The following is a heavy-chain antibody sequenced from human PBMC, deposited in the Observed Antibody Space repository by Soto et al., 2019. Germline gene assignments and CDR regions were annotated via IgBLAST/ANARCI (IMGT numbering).Heavy chain of an antibody. CDR1: GFTISSSS. CDR2: IRDGGGDT. J-gene: IGHJ5*02. V-gene: IGHV3-23*01. CDR3: ARAPFRPAAIFYWFDP. D-gene: IGHD2-2*01. Sequence: GGSLRLSCAAYGFTISSSSMNWVRQAPGKGLEWVSMIRDGGGDTYYAESVKGRFTISRDNSKNTLYLQMNSLRAEDTAVYYCARAPFRPAAIFYWFDPWGQGTLVTVSS.